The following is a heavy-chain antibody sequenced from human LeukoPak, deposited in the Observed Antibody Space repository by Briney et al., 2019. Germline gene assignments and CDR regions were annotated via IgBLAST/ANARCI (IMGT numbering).Heavy chain of an antibody. D-gene: IGHD1-26*01. CDR1: GFTFSSYA. Sequence: GGSLRLSCAASGFTFSSYAMHWVRQAPGKGLEWVAVISYDGSNKYYADSVKGRFTISRDNAKNSLYLQMNSLRAEGTAVYYCARDRVGRARIYYYGMDAWGQGTAVSVSS. CDR2: ISYDGSNK. CDR3: ARDRVGRARIYYYGMDA. V-gene: IGHV3-30-3*01. J-gene: IGHJ6*02.